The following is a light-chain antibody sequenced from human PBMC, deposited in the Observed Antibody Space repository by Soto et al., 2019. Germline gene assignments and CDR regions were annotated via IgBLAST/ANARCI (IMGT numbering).Light chain of an antibody. CDR1: QSIDRK. CDR3: QQRSNWPPIT. V-gene: IGKV3-11*01. Sequence: IVMTQSPATLSVSPGERATLPCRASQSIDRKLAWYQQRPGQAPRLLIYDASNRATGIPARFSGSGSGTDFTLTISSLEPEDFAVYYCQQRSNWPPITFGQGTRLENK. J-gene: IGKJ5*01. CDR2: DAS.